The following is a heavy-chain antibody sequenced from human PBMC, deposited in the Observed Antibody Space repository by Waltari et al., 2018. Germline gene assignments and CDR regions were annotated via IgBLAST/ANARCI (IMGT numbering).Heavy chain of an antibody. CDR1: GFAFSIHS. V-gene: IGHV3-21*06. Sequence: EVQLVESGGGLVEPGGSLRLSCAASGFAFSIHSMTWVRQATGNGLEWVSSITSKSTYIHYADSVKGRFTISRDNAKNSLYLQMNSLKAEDTAFYYCARDPGNPIDWYFDLWGRGTLVTVSS. CDR3: ARDPGNPIDWYFDL. CDR2: ITSKSTYI. J-gene: IGHJ2*01.